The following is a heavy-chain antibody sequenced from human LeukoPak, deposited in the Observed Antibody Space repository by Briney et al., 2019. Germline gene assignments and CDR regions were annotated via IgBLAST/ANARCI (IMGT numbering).Heavy chain of an antibody. J-gene: IGHJ3*02. CDR1: GYTFTGYY. V-gene: IGHV1-2*02. Sequence: ASVKVSCKASGYTFTGYYMHWVRQAPGQGLEWMGWINPNSGGTNYAQKFQGRVTMTRDTSISTAYMELSRLRSDDAAVYYCARVGATNDAFDIWGQGTMVTVSS. D-gene: IGHD1-26*01. CDR3: ARVGATNDAFDI. CDR2: INPNSGGT.